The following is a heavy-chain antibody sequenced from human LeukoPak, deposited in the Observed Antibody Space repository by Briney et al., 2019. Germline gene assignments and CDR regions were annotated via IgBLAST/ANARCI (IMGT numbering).Heavy chain of an antibody. CDR3: ARDIGGAVAGIDY. D-gene: IGHD6-19*01. Sequence: QPGGSLRLSCAASGFTVSSNYMSWVRQAPGKGLEWVSVIYSGGSTYYADSVKGRFTISRDNSKNTLYLQMNSLRAEDTAVYYCARDIGGAVAGIDYWGQGTLVTVSS. J-gene: IGHJ4*02. CDR1: GFTVSSNY. V-gene: IGHV3-66*01. CDR2: IYSGGST.